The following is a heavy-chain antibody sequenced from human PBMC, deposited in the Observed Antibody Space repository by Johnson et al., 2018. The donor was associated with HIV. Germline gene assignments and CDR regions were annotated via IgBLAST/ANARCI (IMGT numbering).Heavy chain of an antibody. J-gene: IGHJ3*02. V-gene: IGHV3-20*04. CDR1: GFTSDDYG. CDR2: INWNGAST. D-gene: IGHD4-17*01. Sequence: VQLVASGGGLVPPGRSLRLSCTVSGFTSDDYGMSWVRQDPGKGQEWVSGINWNGASTGYADSVKGRFTISRDNTKNSLYLQMNSLRAEDTALYYCARANSYGDYRAKAFDIWGQGTMVTVSS. CDR3: ARANSYGDYRAKAFDI.